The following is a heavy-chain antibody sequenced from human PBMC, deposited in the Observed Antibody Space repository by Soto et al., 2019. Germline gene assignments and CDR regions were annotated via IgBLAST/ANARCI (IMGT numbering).Heavy chain of an antibody. V-gene: IGHV1-3*01. J-gene: IGHJ6*02. CDR1: GYTFTSYD. CDR2: INAGNGNT. CDR3: ASGHSTGTTPYYYYYYGMDV. D-gene: IGHD1-1*01. Sequence: VSCKASGYTFTSYDINWVRQAPGQRLEWMGWINAGNGNTKYSQKFQGRVTITRDTSASTAYMELSSLRSEDTAVYYCASGHSTGTTPYYYYYYGMDVWGQGTTVTVSS.